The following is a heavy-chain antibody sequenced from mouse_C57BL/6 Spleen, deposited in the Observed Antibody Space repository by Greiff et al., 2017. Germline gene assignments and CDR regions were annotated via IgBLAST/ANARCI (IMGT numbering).Heavy chain of an antibody. CDR2: IYPGDGDT. CDR3: ASETTVVANFDY. CDR1: GYAFSSSW. J-gene: IGHJ2*01. Sequence: QVQLQQSGPELVKPGASVKISCKASGYAFSSSWMNWVKQRPGKGLEWIGRIYPGDGDTNYNGKFKGKATLTADKASSTAYMQLSSLTSEDSAVYFCASETTVVANFDYWGQGTTLTVSS. V-gene: IGHV1-82*01. D-gene: IGHD1-1*01.